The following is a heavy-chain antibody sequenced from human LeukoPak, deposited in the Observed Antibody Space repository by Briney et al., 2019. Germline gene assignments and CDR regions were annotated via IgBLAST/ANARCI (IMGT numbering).Heavy chain of an antibody. D-gene: IGHD3-22*01. CDR1: GGTFSSYA. CDR3: ARSPFTLDRSGYVRDY. V-gene: IGHV1-69*05. J-gene: IGHJ4*02. CDR2: IIPIFGTA. Sequence: SVKVSCKASGGTFSSYAISWVRQAPGQGLEWMGGIIPIFGTANYAQKFQGRVTITTDESTSTAYMELSSLRSEDTAVYYCARSPFTLDRSGYVRDYWGQATLVTVSS.